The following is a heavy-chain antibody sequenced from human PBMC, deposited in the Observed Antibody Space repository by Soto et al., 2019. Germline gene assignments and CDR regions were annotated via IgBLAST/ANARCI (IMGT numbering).Heavy chain of an antibody. J-gene: IGHJ6*02. CDR2: INAGNGNT. CDR3: ARGFDFWSGPYYSYGTDV. D-gene: IGHD3-3*01. V-gene: IGHV1-3*01. CDR1: GYTFTSYA. Sequence: GASVKVSCKASGYTFTSYAMHWVRQAPGQRLEWMGWINAGNGNTKYSQKFQGRVTITRDTSASTAYMELSSLRSEDTAVYYCARGFDFWSGPYYSYGTDVWGQGTTVTLSS.